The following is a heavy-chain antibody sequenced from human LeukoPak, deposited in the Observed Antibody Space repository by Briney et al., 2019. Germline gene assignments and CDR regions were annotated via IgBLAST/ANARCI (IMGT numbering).Heavy chain of an antibody. CDR3: AKTWATMIVVD. CDR2: ISGSGGST. Sequence: AGSLRLXCAASGFTFSSYAMRWVRQAPGKGLEWVSAISGSGGSTYYADSVKGRFTISRDNSKNTLYLQMNSLRAEDTAVYYCAKTWATMIVVDWGQGTLVTVSS. J-gene: IGHJ4*02. V-gene: IGHV3-23*01. CDR1: GFTFSSYA. D-gene: IGHD3-22*01.